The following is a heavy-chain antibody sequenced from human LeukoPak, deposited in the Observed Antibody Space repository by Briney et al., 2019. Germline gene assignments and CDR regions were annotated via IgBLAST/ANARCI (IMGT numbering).Heavy chain of an antibody. CDR3: ARGAPYYYGSGSAFRFDY. CDR1: GGTFSSYA. J-gene: IGHJ4*02. Sequence: ASVKVSCKASGGTFSSYAINWVRQATGQGLEWMGWMNPNSGNTGYAQKFQGRVTMTRNTSISTAYMELSSLRSEDTAVYYCARGAPYYYGSGSAFRFDYWGQGTLVTVSS. CDR2: MNPNSGNT. V-gene: IGHV1-8*02. D-gene: IGHD3-10*01.